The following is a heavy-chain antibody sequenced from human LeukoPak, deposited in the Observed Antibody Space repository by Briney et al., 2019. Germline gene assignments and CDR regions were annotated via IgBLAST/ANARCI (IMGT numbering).Heavy chain of an antibody. Sequence: SETLSLTCAVYGGSFSGYYWSWIRQPPGKGLEWIGEINHSGSTNYNPSLKSRVTISVDTSKNQFSLKLSSVTAADTAVYYCAKEQVVRGRYSSGWRTIDYWGQGTLVTVSS. D-gene: IGHD6-19*01. J-gene: IGHJ4*02. V-gene: IGHV4-34*01. CDR1: GGSFSGYY. CDR2: INHSGST. CDR3: AKEQVVRGRYSSGWRTIDY.